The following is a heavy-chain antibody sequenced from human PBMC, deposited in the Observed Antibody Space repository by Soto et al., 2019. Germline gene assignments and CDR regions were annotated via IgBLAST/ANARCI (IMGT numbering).Heavy chain of an antibody. CDR2: NIPIFGTA. Sequence: QVQLVQSGAEVKKPGSSVKVSCKASGGTFSSYAISWVRQAPGQGLEWMGGNIPIFGTAHYAQKFQGRVTCTVDESQSTVYMDLRRLRSEDTAVYYCERQGAAFRDYFSGIHVCVPRTTVTVS. D-gene: IGHD6-25*01. J-gene: IGHJ6*02. CDR1: GGTFSSYA. V-gene: IGHV1-69*12. CDR3: ERQGAAFRDYFSGIHV.